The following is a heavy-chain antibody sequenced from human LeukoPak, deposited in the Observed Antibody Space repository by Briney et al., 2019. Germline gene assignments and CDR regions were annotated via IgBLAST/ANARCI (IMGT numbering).Heavy chain of an antibody. CDR3: AHSYDTGGNYYSRFDN. V-gene: IGHV2-5*01. CDR1: GFSPPTRGVG. D-gene: IGHD3-22*01. CDR2: IYWNDHK. Sequence: SGTTLVNPTQTLTLTCTFSGFSPPTRGVGVGWIRQPPGKALEWLALIYWNDHKPYSPALRSRLTVTKDTSKNQVVLTMTNMDPVDTATYYCAHSYDTGGNYYSRFDNWGQGTLVTVSS. J-gene: IGHJ4*02.